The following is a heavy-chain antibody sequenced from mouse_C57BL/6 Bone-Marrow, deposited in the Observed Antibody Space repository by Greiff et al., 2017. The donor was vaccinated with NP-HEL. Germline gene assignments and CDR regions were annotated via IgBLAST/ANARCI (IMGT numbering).Heavy chain of an antibody. CDR2: ISSGSSTI. CDR3: ARPMFDY. J-gene: IGHJ2*01. D-gene: IGHD6-5*01. V-gene: IGHV5-17*01. CDR1: GFTFSDYG. Sequence: EVKLMESGGGLVKPGGSLKLSCAASGFTFSDYGMHWVRQAPEKGLEWVAYISSGSSTIYYADTVKGRFNISRDNAKNTLFLQMTSLRSEDTAMYYCARPMFDYWGKGTTLTVSS.